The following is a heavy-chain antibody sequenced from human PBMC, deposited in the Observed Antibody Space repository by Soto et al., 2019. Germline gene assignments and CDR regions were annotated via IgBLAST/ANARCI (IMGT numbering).Heavy chain of an antibody. CDR2: ISWDSGSI. J-gene: IGHJ6*02. D-gene: IGHD3-10*01. V-gene: IGHV3-9*01. CDR3: AKDSDGFLLWFGESQSSYGMDV. Sequence: GGSLRLSCAASGFTFDDYAMHWVRQAPGKGLEWVSGISWDSGSIIYADSVKGRFIISRDNAKNSLYVQMNSLRAEDTAVYYCAKDSDGFLLWFGESQSSYGMDVWGQGTTVTVSS. CDR1: GFTFDDYA.